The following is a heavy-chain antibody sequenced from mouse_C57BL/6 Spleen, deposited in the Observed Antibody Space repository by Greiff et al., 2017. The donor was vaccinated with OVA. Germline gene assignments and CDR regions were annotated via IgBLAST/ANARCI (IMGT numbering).Heavy chain of an antibody. J-gene: IGHJ1*03. V-gene: IGHV1-82*01. CDR3: ASGSSYGYFDV. Sequence: VQLQESGPELVKPGASVKISCKASGYAFSSSWMNWVKQRPGKGLEWIGRIYPGDGDTNYNGKFKGKATLTADKSSSTAYMQLSSLTSEDSAVYFCASGSSYGYFDVWGTGTTVTVSS. D-gene: IGHD1-1*01. CDR2: IYPGDGDT. CDR1: GYAFSSSW.